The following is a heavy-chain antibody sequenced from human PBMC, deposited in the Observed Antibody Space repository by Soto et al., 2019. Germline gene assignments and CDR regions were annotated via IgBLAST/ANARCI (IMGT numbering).Heavy chain of an antibody. J-gene: IGHJ4*02. V-gene: IGHV3-73*01. Sequence: EVQLVESGEGFVQPGGSLKLYCAVSGFTFSGSAMHWVRQASGKGLEWVGRIRSKSNRYATAYAASVKGRFTISRDDSKNTAYLQMNSLKTVDTAVYYCTRGYGDYVRDYWGQGTLVTVSS. CDR3: TRGYGDYVRDY. CDR2: IRSKSNRYAT. D-gene: IGHD4-17*01. CDR1: GFTFSGSA.